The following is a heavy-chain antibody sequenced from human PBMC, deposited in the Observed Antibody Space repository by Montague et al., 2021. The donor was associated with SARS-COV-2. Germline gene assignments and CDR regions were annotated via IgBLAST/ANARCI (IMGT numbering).Heavy chain of an antibody. CDR1: GGSISSSGYY. CDR2: IYYSGST. J-gene: IGHJ6*02. Sequence: SQTLSLTCTVSGGSISSSGYYWGWIRQPPGKGLEWIGSIYYSGSTYYNPSLKSRVTISVDTSKNQFSLKLSSVTAADTAVYYWARVGRQQLVRLSGMDVWGQGTTVTVSS. V-gene: IGHV4-39*07. D-gene: IGHD6-13*01. CDR3: ARVGRQQLVRLSGMDV.